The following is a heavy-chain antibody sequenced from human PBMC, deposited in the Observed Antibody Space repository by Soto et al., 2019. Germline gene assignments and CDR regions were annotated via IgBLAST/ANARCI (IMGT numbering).Heavy chain of an antibody. J-gene: IGHJ6*03. D-gene: IGHD1-1*01. CDR3: AKALQLERRRWASDYYYYYYMDV. CDR1: GFTFSSYA. Sequence: PGGSLRLSCAASGFTFSSYAMSWVRHAPGKGLEWVSAISGSGGSTYYADSVKGRFTISRDNSKNTLYLQMNSLRAEDTAVYYCAKALQLERRRWASDYYYYYYMDVWGKGTTVTVSS. CDR2: ISGSGGST. V-gene: IGHV3-23*01.